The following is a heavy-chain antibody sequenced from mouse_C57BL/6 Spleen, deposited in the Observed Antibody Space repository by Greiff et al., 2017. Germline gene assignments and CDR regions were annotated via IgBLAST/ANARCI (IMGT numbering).Heavy chain of an antibody. CDR3: ARDRFTTAMDY. J-gene: IGHJ4*01. Sequence: EVKVVESGGGLVKPGGSLKLSCAASGFTFSSYAMSWVRQTPEKRLEWVATISDGGSYTYYPDNVKGRFTISRDNAKNNLYLQMSHLKSEDTAMYYCARDRFTTAMDYWGQGTSVTVSS. CDR2: ISDGGSYT. V-gene: IGHV5-4*01. D-gene: IGHD1-1*01. CDR1: GFTFSSYA.